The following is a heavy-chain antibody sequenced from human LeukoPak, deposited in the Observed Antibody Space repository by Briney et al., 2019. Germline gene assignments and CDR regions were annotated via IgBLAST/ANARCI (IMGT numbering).Heavy chain of an antibody. V-gene: IGHV3-7*01. Sequence: GGSLRLSCAASGFTFSSYWMSWVRQAPGKGLEWGANIKQDGSEKYYVDSVKGRFTISRDNAKNSLYLQMNSLRAEDTAVYYCTTVYDSSGWSYYYYMDVWGKGPTVTISS. D-gene: IGHD3-22*01. J-gene: IGHJ6*03. CDR2: IKQDGSEK. CDR3: TTVYDSSGWSYYYYMDV. CDR1: GFTFSSYW.